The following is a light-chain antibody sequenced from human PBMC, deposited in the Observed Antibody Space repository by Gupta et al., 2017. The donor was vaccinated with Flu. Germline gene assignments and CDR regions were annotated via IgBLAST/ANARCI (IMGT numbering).Light chain of an antibody. V-gene: IGKV1-39*01. Sequence: MTQSPSSLSASVGDRVTITCRASQSISSYLNWYQQKPGKAPKLLIYAASSLQSGVPSRFSGSGSGTDFTLTISSLQPEDFATYYCQQSYSTPITFGQGTQVEIK. J-gene: IGKJ5*01. CDR3: QQSYSTPIT. CDR1: QSISSY. CDR2: AAS.